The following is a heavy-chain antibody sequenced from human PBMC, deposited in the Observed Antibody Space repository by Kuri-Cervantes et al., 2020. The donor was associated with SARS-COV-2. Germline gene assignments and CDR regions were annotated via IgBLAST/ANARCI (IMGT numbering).Heavy chain of an antibody. J-gene: IGHJ6*02. Sequence: LSLTCAASGFTFSSYGMHWVRQAPGKGLEWVAVIWYDGSNKYYADSVKGRFTISRDNSKNTLYLQMNSLRAEDTAVYYCAKEIDIVVVPAAPYYYYGMDVWGQGTTVTVSS. CDR2: IWYDGSNK. V-gene: IGHV3-33*06. CDR3: AKEIDIVVVPAAPYYYYGMDV. CDR1: GFTFSSYG. D-gene: IGHD2-2*01.